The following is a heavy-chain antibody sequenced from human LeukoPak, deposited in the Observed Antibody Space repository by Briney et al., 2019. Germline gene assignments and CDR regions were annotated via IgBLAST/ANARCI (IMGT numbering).Heavy chain of an antibody. CDR3: ARVGDNWFDP. D-gene: IGHD3-3*01. V-gene: IGHV3-21*01. J-gene: IGHJ5*02. Sequence: GGSLRLSCAASGFTFSSNNMNWVRQAPGKGLEWVSSISSSSTYIYYADSVKGRFTISRDNAKNSLYLQMNSLRAEDTAVYYCARVGDNWFDPWGQGTLVTVSS. CDR1: GFTFSSNN. CDR2: ISSSSTYI.